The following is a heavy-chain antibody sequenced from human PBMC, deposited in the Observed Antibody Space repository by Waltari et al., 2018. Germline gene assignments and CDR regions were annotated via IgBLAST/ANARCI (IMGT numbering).Heavy chain of an antibody. CDR1: GFTFSSYS. D-gene: IGHD4-4*01. CDR3: ASFYSNYGDYYYGMDV. Sequence: EVQLVESGGGLVKPGGSLRLSCAASGFTFSSYSMNWVRQAPGKGLEWVSSISSSSSYIYYAVSVKGRFTSSRDNAKNSLYLQMNSLRDEDTAVYYCASFYSNYGDYYYGMDVWGQGTTVTVSS. V-gene: IGHV3-21*01. CDR2: ISSSSSYI. J-gene: IGHJ6*02.